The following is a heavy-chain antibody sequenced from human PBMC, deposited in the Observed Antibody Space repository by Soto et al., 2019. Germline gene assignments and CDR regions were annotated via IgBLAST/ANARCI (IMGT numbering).Heavy chain of an antibody. Sequence: QVQLVQSGAEVKKPGSSVKVSCEASGGRFTSYIFTWVRQAPGQGLEWMGRSIPIQGTADYALKFQDRVTMTEDKSTNTVHMQMRRLTPDDTAVYYCAKSSVFVDHGYMHIWGKGTTVTVSS. CDR3: AKSSVFVDHGYMHI. CDR1: GGRFTSYI. D-gene: IGHD2-21*01. J-gene: IGHJ6*03. V-gene: IGHV1-69*08. CDR2: SIPIQGTA.